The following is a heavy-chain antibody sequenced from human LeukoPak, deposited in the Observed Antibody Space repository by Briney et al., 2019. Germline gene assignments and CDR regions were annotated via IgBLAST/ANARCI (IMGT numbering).Heavy chain of an antibody. CDR1: GFTFSSYA. D-gene: IGHD2-15*01. CDR3: AKGESSGGGHYFFDN. CDR2: ISTIGDST. J-gene: IGHJ4*02. V-gene: IGHV3-23*01. Sequence: GGSLRLSCTASGFTFSSYAMTWVRQAPGKGLDYISAISTIGDSTYYADSVKGRFTISRDNSKNTMHLQMNFLRAGDTAVYYCAKGESSGGGHYFFDNWGQGALVSVSS.